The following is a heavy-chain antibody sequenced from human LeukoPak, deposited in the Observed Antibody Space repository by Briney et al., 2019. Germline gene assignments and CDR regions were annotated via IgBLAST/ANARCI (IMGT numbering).Heavy chain of an antibody. CDR3: AKASGGSGSSYPSKDYFDY. Sequence: GGSLRLSCAASGFTFSRYAMSWVRQAPGKGLEWVSDISGSGGSTYYAASVKGRVTVSRDNSKSTLYLQMNSLRAEDTAVYSCAKASGGSGSSYPSKDYFDYWGQGTLVTVSS. D-gene: IGHD3-10*01. V-gene: IGHV3-23*01. CDR2: ISGSGGST. CDR1: GFTFSRYA. J-gene: IGHJ4*02.